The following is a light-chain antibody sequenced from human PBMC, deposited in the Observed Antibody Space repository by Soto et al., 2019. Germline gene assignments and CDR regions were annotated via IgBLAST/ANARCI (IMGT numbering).Light chain of an antibody. V-gene: IGLV2-23*01. CDR3: CSYVGARTYV. Sequence: QSVLTQPASVSGSPGQSITISCSGSISDVGSSGPVSWYQHHPGQVPKLIIYEGSRRPSGVSSRFSGSKTGNTASLTITGLQAEEEANYYCCSYVGARTYVFGTGTKLTVL. J-gene: IGLJ1*01. CDR1: ISDVGSSGP. CDR2: EGS.